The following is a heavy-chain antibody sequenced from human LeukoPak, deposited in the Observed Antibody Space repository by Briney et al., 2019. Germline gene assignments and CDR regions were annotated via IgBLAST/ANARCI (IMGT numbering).Heavy chain of an antibody. CDR3: ARAGIAVAGLDY. D-gene: IGHD6-19*01. V-gene: IGHV3-74*01. J-gene: IGHJ4*02. Sequence: GGSLRLSCAASGFTFSSYWMHWVRQAPGKGLVWVSRINSDGSSTSYADSVKGRFTISRDNAKNTLYLQMNSLRAEDTAVYYCARAGIAVAGLDYWGQGTLVTVSS. CDR1: GFTFSSYW. CDR2: INSDGSST.